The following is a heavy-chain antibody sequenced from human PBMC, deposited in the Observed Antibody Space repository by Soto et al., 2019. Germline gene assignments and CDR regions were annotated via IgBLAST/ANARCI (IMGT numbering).Heavy chain of an antibody. CDR2: IKQDGSEK. CDR1: GFTFSSYW. Sequence: GGSLRLSCAASGFTFSSYWMSWVRQAPGKGLEWVANIKQDGSEKYYVDSVKGRFTISRDNAKNSLYLQMNSLRAEDTAVYYCARGLTHTHLDYDFWSGYYNYWGQGTLVTVSS. J-gene: IGHJ4*02. V-gene: IGHV3-7*01. D-gene: IGHD3-3*01. CDR3: ARGLTHTHLDYDFWSGYYNY.